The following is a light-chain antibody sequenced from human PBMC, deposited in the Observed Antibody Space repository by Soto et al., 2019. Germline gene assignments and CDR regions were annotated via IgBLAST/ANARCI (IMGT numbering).Light chain of an antibody. Sequence: EIVMTQSPGTLSVSPGERATLSCRASQSVSSNLAWYQQKPGQAPRLLISDASTRATGIPARLSGSGSGTEFTLTVSSLQPEDFAVYYCQQRTNRPPITFGQGTRLEIK. J-gene: IGKJ5*01. CDR2: DAS. V-gene: IGKV3-15*01. CDR1: QSVSSN. CDR3: QQRTNRPPIT.